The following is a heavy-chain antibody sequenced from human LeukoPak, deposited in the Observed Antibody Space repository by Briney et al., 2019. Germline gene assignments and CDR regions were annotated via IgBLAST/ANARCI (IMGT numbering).Heavy chain of an antibody. CDR1: GFTFSSYG. D-gene: IGHD2-2*02. V-gene: IGHV3-30*02. CDR2: IRYDGSNK. CDR3: AQASLPAAIYMGENYFGY. Sequence: GGSLRLSCAASGFTFSSYGMHWVRQAPGKGLEWVAFIRYDGSNKYYADSVKGRFTISRDNSKNTLYLQMNSLRAEDTAVYYCAQASLPAAIYMGENYFGYWGQGTLVTVSS. J-gene: IGHJ4*02.